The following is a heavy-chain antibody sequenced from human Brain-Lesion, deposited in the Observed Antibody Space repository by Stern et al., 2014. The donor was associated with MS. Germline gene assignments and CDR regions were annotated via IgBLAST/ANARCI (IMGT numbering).Heavy chain of an antibody. Sequence: VQLVESGAEVKKPGASVKVSCKVSGYTLTELSMHWVRQAPRKGLEWMGGFDPEDGETIYAQKFQGRVTMTEDTSTVTAYMELSSLRSEDTAVYYCATLSPGAGGNYYRHFDYWGQGTLVTVSS. J-gene: IGHJ4*02. CDR1: GYTLTELS. D-gene: IGHD1-26*01. CDR3: ATLSPGAGGNYYRHFDY. CDR2: FDPEDGET. V-gene: IGHV1-24*01.